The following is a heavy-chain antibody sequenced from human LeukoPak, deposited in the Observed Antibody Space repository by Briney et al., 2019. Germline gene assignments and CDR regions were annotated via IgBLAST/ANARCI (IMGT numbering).Heavy chain of an antibody. D-gene: IGHD3-16*01. CDR2: VDPEDGET. CDR3: ARVGGGADGKWGWFDP. CDR1: GYTFTNFY. V-gene: IGHV1-69-2*01. J-gene: IGHJ5*02. Sequence: GASVKVSCKASGYTFTNFYMHWLQQAPGKGVEWVGRVDPEDGETRYAGKFQGRVTITADTSTDTAYLELSSLRSEDTAVYFCARVGGGADGKWGWFDPWGQGTLVTVSS.